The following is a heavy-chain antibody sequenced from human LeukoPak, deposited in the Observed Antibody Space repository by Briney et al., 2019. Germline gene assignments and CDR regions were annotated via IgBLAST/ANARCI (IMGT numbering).Heavy chain of an antibody. J-gene: IGHJ4*02. CDR1: GFTLSDYY. D-gene: IGHD3-3*01. Sequence: GGSLRLSCAASGFTLSDYYMVWVRQAPGKGLEWVSLSSSSGSINYYADSVKGRFTVSRDNAKNSVYLQMKGLRAEDTAVYYCAREALLGVVHYFDYWGRETLVSVSS. CDR3: AREALLGVVHYFDY. CDR2: SSSSGSIN. V-gene: IGHV3-11*01.